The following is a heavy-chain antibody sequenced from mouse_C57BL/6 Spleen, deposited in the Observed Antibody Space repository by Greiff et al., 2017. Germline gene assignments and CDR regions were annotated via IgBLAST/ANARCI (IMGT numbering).Heavy chain of an antibody. V-gene: IGHV1-15*01. J-gene: IGHJ4*01. Sequence: QVQLKESGAELVRPGASVTLSCKASGYTFTDYEMHWVKQTPVHGLEWIGAIDPETGGTAYNQKFKGKAILTADKSSSTAYMELRSLTSEDSAVYYCTVHYSNYGGYAMDYWGQGTSVTVSS. CDR2: IDPETGGT. D-gene: IGHD2-5*01. CDR1: GYTFTDYE. CDR3: TVHYSNYGGYAMDY.